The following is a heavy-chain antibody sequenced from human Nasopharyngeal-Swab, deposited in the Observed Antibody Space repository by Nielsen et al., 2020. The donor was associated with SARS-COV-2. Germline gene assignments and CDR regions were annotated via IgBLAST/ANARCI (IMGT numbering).Heavy chain of an antibody. Sequence: ASVTVSCKAFGYALTLYYIHWARQAPGQGPEWMGMIDPSGGRTTYAQKFLGRVAMTRDTSTATVYMEMSGLRSDDTAVYYCARGPPVRVVVPSATFGFWGQGTLVTVSS. CDR2: IDPSGGRT. D-gene: IGHD2-2*01. CDR3: ARGPPVRVVVPSATFGF. CDR1: GYALTLYY. J-gene: IGHJ4*02. V-gene: IGHV1-46*01.